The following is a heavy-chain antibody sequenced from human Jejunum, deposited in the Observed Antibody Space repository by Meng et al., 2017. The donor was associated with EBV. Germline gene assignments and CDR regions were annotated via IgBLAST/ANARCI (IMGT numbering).Heavy chain of an antibody. D-gene: IGHD2-21*01. V-gene: IGHV1-69*06. Sequence: QGELVKVGAVGTKPGPSGKLSCKASGDTFSSHGVGWVRLAPGQGPEWLGGIIPVFGTANYPLRFQDRVTITADKSTNTGYMELGGLRSDDTAVYYCARLFCGDDCFSTYYFDSWGQGTLVTVSS. CDR3: ARLFCGDDCFSTYYFDS. J-gene: IGHJ4*02. CDR1: GDTFSSHG. CDR2: IIPVFGTA.